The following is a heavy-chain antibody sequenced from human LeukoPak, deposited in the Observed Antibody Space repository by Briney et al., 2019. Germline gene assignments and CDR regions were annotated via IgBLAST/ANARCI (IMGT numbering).Heavy chain of an antibody. V-gene: IGHV3-9*01. J-gene: IGHJ4*02. CDR3: AKGLRGHCSSTSCYRAYYFDY. CDR2: ISWSSGSI. Sequence: GGSLRLSCAASGFTFDDYAMHWVRQAAGKGLEWVSGISWSSGSIGYADSVKGRFTISRDNAKNSLYLQMNSLRAEDTALYYCAKGLRGHCSSTSCYRAYYFDYWGQGTLVTVSS. CDR1: GFTFDDYA. D-gene: IGHD2-2*02.